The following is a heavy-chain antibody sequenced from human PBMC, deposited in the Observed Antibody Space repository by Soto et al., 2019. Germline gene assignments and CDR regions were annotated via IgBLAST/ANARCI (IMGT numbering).Heavy chain of an antibody. V-gene: IGHV4-34*01. CDR1: GGSFSGYY. D-gene: IGHD1-26*01. CDR2: INHSGST. Sequence: KSSETLSLTCAVYGGSFSGYYWSWIRQPPGKGLEWIGEINHSGSTNYNPSLKSRVTISVDTSKNQFSLKLSSVTAADTAVYYCARGRGSGSYRPHYYGMDVWGQGTTVTVSS. J-gene: IGHJ6*02. CDR3: ARGRGSGSYRPHYYGMDV.